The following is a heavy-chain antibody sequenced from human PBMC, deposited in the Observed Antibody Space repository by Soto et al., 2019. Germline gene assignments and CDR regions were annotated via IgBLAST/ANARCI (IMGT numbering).Heavy chain of an antibody. CDR2: INHSGSP. J-gene: IGHJ6*02. CDR1: GGSLSGVY. CDR3: ARGPGYSYGYSVYYYYYGMDV. V-gene: IGHV4-34*01. Sequence: QVQLQQWGAGLLKPSETLSLTCVVYGGSLSGVYWTWIRQPPGKGLEWIGEINHSGSPNYSPSLESRVTISLDTSNNQFSLKLSSVTAADTAVYYCARGPGYSYGYSVYYYYYGMDVWGQGTTVTVSS. D-gene: IGHD5-18*01.